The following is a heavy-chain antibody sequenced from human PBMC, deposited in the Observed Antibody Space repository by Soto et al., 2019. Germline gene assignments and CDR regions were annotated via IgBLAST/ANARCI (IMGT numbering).Heavy chain of an antibody. CDR1: GFTFSSYW. D-gene: IGHD3-3*01. CDR2: INRDGSTT. J-gene: IGHJ4*02. V-gene: IGHV3-74*03. Sequence: PGGSLRLSCAASGFTFSSYWMNWVRQAPGEGLVWVARINRDGSTTTYADSVKGRFTISRDNAKNTLYLQMNSLRAEDTAVYYCAKDPYDSDDYWGQGTLVTVSS. CDR3: AKDPYDSDDY.